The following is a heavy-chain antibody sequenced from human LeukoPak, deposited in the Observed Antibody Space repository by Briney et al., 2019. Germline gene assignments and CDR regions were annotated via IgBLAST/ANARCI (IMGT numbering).Heavy chain of an antibody. Sequence: GASVKVSCKASGYTFTGYYMHWVRHAPGQGLEWMGWINPNSGGTNYAQKFQGWVTMTRDTSISTAYMEPNRLRSDDTAVYYCARGGIAAAGTYYYYGMDVWGQGTTVTV. CDR2: INPNSGGT. V-gene: IGHV1-2*04. J-gene: IGHJ6*02. CDR1: GYTFTGYY. CDR3: ARGGIAAAGTYYYYGMDV. D-gene: IGHD6-13*01.